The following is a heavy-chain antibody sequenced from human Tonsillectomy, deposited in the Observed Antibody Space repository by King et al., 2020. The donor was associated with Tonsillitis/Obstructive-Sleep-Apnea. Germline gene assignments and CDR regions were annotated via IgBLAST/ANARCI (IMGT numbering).Heavy chain of an antibody. Sequence: VQLQQWGAGLLKPSETLSLTCAVYGGSFSGXYWSWIRQPPGKGLEWIGXINHSGSTNYNPSLKSRVTISVDTSKNQFSLKLSSVTASATAVYYCARGPMVEQFVRADAFDIWGQGXMVTVSS. CDR2: INHSGST. J-gene: IGHJ3*02. V-gene: IGHV4-34*01. D-gene: IGHD6-6*01. CDR3: ARGPMVEQFVRADAFDI. CDR1: GGSFSGXY.